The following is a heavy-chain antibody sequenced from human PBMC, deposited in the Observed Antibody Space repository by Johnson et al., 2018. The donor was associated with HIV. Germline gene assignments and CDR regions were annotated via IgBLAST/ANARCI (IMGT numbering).Heavy chain of an antibody. V-gene: IGHV3-30*18. D-gene: IGHD3-22*01. CDR1: GFTFDDYG. J-gene: IGHJ3*02. CDR3: AKGVDYYDSSPADAFDI. Sequence: QVQLVESGGGLVQPGGSLRLSCAASGFTFDDYGMSWVRQAPGKGLEWVAVISYDGSNKYYADSVKGRFTISRDNSKNTLFLQMNSLRAEDTAAYFCAKGVDYYDSSPADAFDIWGQGTMVTVSS. CDR2: ISYDGSNK.